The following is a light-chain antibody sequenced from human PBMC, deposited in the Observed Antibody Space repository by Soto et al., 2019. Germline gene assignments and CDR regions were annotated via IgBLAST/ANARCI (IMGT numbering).Light chain of an antibody. CDR2: EVT. CDR3: SSSAASNNFYFV. J-gene: IGLJ3*02. Sequence: QSVLTQPPSASGSPGQSVTISCTGTSSDVGGYNYVSWYQQYPGRAPKLMIYEVTKRPSGVPDRFSGSKSGNTASLTVSGLQAEDESDYYCSSSAASNNFYFVFVGGPKVTV. V-gene: IGLV2-8*01. CDR1: SSDVGGYNY.